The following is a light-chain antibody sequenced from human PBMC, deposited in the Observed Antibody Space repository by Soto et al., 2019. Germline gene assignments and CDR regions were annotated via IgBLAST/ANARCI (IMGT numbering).Light chain of an antibody. CDR3: QQANSFPMT. V-gene: IGKV1-12*01. Sequence: IQMTQSPSSVSASVGDRVTITCRAGPNIGKYLAWYQQKPGKAPNLLIHSATILQDGVTSRFNGSGSGTEFTLTINRLQPEASATYYCQQANSFPMTFGQGTRLEIK. J-gene: IGKJ5*01. CDR2: SAT. CDR1: PNIGKY.